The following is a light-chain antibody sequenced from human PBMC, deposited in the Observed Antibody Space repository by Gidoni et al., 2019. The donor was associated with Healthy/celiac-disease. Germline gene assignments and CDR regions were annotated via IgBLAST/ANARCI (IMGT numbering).Light chain of an antibody. CDR3: SSYAGSNKVV. J-gene: IGLJ2*01. V-gene: IGLV2-8*01. Sequence: QSALTHPPSASGSPGQSVTLSCTVTSSDVGGYNYVSWYQQHPGKAPKLMIYEVSKRPSGVPDRFSGSKSGNTDSLTVSGLQAEDEADYYCSSYAGSNKVVFGGGTKLTVL. CDR1: SSDVGGYNY. CDR2: EVS.